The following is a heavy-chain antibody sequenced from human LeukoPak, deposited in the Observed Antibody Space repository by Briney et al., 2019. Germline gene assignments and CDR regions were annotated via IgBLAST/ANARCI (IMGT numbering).Heavy chain of an antibody. J-gene: IGHJ6*02. Sequence: SETLSLTCTVSGGSISSYYWSWIRKPPGKGRGGIGYIYYSGSPNYNPSLKSRVTISVDTSKNQFSLKLGSVTAADTAVYYCARVSYCGGDCYSGETYYYYYYGMDVWGQGTTVTVSS. CDR2: IYYSGSP. D-gene: IGHD2-21*02. V-gene: IGHV4-59*01. CDR1: GGSISSYY. CDR3: ARVSYCGGDCYSGETYYYYYYGMDV.